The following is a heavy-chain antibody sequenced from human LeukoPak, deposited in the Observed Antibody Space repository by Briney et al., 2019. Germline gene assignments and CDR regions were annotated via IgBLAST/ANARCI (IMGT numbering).Heavy chain of an antibody. CDR3: AKSSAGFFWSGYYLDY. D-gene: IGHD3-3*01. J-gene: IGHJ4*02. CDR2: ISGSGGST. V-gene: IGHV3-23*01. Sequence: GGSLRLSCAASGFTFSSYAMSWVRQAPGKGLEWVSAISGSGGSTYYADSVKGRFTISRDNSKNTLYLQMNGLRAEDTAVYYCAKSSAGFFWSGYYLDYWGQGTPVTVSS. CDR1: GFTFSSYA.